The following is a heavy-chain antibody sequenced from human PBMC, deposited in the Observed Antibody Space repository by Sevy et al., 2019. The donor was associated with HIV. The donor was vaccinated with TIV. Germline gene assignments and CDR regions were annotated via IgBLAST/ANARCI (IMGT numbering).Heavy chain of an antibody. CDR2: ISYDGSNK. J-gene: IGHJ4*02. CDR1: GFTFSSYG. V-gene: IGHV3-30*18. CDR3: GKDMAPMVLDY. D-gene: IGHD3-10*01. Sequence: GGSLRLSCAASGFTFSSYGMHWVRQAPGKGLEWVAVISYDGSNKYYADSVKGRFTISRDNSKNTLYLQMNSLRAEDTAVYYCGKDMAPMVLDYWGQGTLVTVS.